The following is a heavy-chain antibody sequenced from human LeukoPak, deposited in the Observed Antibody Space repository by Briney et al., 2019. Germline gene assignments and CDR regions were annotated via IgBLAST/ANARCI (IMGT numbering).Heavy chain of an antibody. D-gene: IGHD2-15*01. V-gene: IGHV1-69*01. CDR2: IIPIFGTA. Sequence: ASVKVSCKASGGTFSSYAISWVRQAPGQGLEWMGGIIPIFGTANYAQKFQSRVTITADESTSTAYMELSSLRSEDTAVYYCARDLGYCSGGSCPPGGFDPWGQGTLVTVSS. CDR1: GGTFSSYA. CDR3: ARDLGYCSGGSCPPGGFDP. J-gene: IGHJ5*02.